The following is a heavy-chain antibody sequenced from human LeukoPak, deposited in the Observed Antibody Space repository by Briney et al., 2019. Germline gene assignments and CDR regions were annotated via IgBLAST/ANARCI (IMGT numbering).Heavy chain of an antibody. CDR1: GFSPSTSGVG. Sequence: SGPTLVKPTQTLTLTCTFSGFSPSTSGVGVGWIRQPPGKALEWLELIYWNDDKRYSPSLKSRLTITKDTSKNQVVLTMTNMDPVDTATYYCAYRRDGEAAAGPYAFDIWGQGTMVTVSS. CDR2: IYWNDDK. J-gene: IGHJ3*02. D-gene: IGHD6-13*01. CDR3: AYRRDGEAAAGPYAFDI. V-gene: IGHV2-5*01.